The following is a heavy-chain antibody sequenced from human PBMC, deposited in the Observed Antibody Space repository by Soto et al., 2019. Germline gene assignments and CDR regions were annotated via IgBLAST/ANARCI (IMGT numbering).Heavy chain of an antibody. CDR3: ARHLWFGESDAFDI. J-gene: IGHJ3*02. Sequence: ASVKVSCKASGYTFTSYGISWVRQAPGQGLEWMGWISAYNGNTDYAQKLQGRVTMTTDTSTSTAYMELRSLRSDDTAVYYCARHLWFGESDAFDIWGQGTMVTVSS. CDR2: ISAYNGNT. D-gene: IGHD3-10*01. CDR1: GYTFTSYG. V-gene: IGHV1-18*01.